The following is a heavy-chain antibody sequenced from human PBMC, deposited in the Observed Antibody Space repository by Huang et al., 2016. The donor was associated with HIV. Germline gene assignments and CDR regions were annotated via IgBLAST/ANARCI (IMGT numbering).Heavy chain of an antibody. Sequence: QLQLQESGPGLVRPSETLSLTCSVSGGSVNSGYYYWGWIRQPPGKGLEWIASVFYCGNTVYNPSLKSRVSMCVDTSKKRFSLNLSSVTAADTAVYFCARLPFDYVWGTQRQTALDELDVWGQGTMVTVSS. CDR3: ARLPFDYVWGTQRQTALDELDV. CDR1: GGSVNSGYYY. J-gene: IGHJ3*01. CDR2: VFYCGNT. V-gene: IGHV4-39*01. D-gene: IGHD3-16*01.